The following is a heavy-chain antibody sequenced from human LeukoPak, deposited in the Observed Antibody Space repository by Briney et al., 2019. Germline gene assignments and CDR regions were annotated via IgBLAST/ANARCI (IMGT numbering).Heavy chain of an antibody. Sequence: TETLSLTCSVSGGSITNYYWSWIRQSPGKGLEWIGFIYNTGRTNYNPSLQSRVTMSIDTSKNQFSLKLSSVTAADTAVYYCARQGALAIDYWGQGTLVTVSS. CDR1: GGSITNYY. V-gene: IGHV4-59*08. CDR2: IYNTGRT. CDR3: ARQGALAIDY. J-gene: IGHJ4*02.